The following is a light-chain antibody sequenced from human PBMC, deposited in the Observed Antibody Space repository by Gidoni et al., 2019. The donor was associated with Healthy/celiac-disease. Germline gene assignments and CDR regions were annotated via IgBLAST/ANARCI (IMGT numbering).Light chain of an antibody. V-gene: IGKV3-15*01. CDR1: QSVSSN. CDR2: GAS. Sequence: ELVITQSPATLSVSPGERATLSCRASQSVSSNLAWYQQKPGQAPRLLIYGASTRATGIPARFSGSGSGTEFTLTISSLQSEDFAVYYCQQYNNWPFTFGGGTKVEIK. J-gene: IGKJ4*01. CDR3: QQYNNWPFT.